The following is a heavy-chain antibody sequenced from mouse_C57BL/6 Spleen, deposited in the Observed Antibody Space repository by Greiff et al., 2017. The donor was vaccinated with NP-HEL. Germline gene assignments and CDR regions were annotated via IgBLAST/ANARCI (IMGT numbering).Heavy chain of an antibody. V-gene: IGHV1-50*01. CDR1: GYTFTSYW. J-gene: IGHJ3*01. Sequence: QVQLQQPGAELVKPGASVKLSCKASGYTFTSYWMQWVKQRPGQGLEWIGEIDPSDSYTNYNQKFKGKATLTVDTSSSTAYMQLSSLTSEDSAVYYCARWYYGSRDWFAYWGQGTLVTVSA. CDR3: ARWYYGSRDWFAY. CDR2: IDPSDSYT. D-gene: IGHD1-1*01.